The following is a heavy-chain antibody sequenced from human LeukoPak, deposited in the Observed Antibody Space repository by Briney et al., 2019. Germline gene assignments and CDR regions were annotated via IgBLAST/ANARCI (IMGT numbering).Heavy chain of an antibody. J-gene: IGHJ6*02. CDR3: AKADFLVYYYYGMDV. V-gene: IGHV3-30*18. CDR2: ISYDGSNK. CDR1: GFTFSSYG. D-gene: IGHD2-15*01. Sequence: GGSLRLSCAASGFTFSSYGMHWVRQAPGKGLEWVAVISYDGSNKYYADSVKGRFTISRDNSKNTLYLQMNSLRAEDTAVYYCAKADFLVYYYYGMDVWGQGTTVTVSS.